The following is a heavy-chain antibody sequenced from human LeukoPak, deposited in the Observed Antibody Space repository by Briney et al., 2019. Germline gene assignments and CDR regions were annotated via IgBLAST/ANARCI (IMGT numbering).Heavy chain of an antibody. D-gene: IGHD6-19*01. CDR3: AVRPIAVAGTSYFQH. CDR1: SGSISSSSYY. CDR2: IYYSGST. Sequence: PSETLSLTCTVSSGSISSSSYYWGWIRQPPGKGLEWIGSIYYSGSTYYNPSLKSRVTISVDTSKNQFSLKLSSVTAADTAVYYCAVRPIAVAGTSYFQHWGQGTLVTVSS. J-gene: IGHJ1*01. V-gene: IGHV4-39*01.